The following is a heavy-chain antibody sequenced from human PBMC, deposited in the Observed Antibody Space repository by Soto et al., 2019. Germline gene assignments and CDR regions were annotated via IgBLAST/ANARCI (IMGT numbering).Heavy chain of an antibody. CDR1: GFTFSSYG. CDR3: AKDRGYSYRAGFDY. J-gene: IGHJ4*02. D-gene: IGHD5-18*01. CDR2: ISYDGSNK. V-gene: IGHV3-30*18. Sequence: QVQLVESGGGVVQPGGSLRLSCAASGFTFSSYGMHWVRQAPGKGLEWVAVISYDGSNKYYADSVKGRFTISRDNSKNTLYLQMNSLRAEDTAVYYCAKDRGYSYRAGFDYWGQGTLVTVSS.